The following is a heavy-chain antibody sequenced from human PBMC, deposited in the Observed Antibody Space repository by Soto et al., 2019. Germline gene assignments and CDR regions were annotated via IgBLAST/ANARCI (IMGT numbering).Heavy chain of an antibody. Sequence: DVHLLESGGGLVQPGGSLRLSCVASGFTLSDYDMGWVRQAPGKGLEWVSLIRGDGGATYYARSPEGRLTISRDTSENTLYLQMNSLRAEDTALYYCAKDRRGGEYPAFDLWGQGTLVTVSS. CDR3: AKDRRGGEYPAFDL. J-gene: IGHJ3*01. CDR2: IRGDGGAT. CDR1: GFTLSDYD. V-gene: IGHV3-23*01. D-gene: IGHD2-21*01.